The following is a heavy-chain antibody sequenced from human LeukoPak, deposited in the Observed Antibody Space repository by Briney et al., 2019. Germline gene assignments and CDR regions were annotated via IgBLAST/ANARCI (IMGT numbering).Heavy chain of an antibody. CDR2: INHSGST. D-gene: IGHD6-19*01. CDR1: GGSFSGYY. Sequence: SETLSLTCAVYGGSFSGYYWSWIRQPPGKGLEWIGEINHSGSTNYNPSLKSRVTISVDTSKNQFSLKLSSVTAADTAVYYCARARVQSLSGWYNYYGMGVWGQGTTVTVSS. CDR3: ARARVQSLSGWYNYYGMGV. J-gene: IGHJ6*02. V-gene: IGHV4-34*01.